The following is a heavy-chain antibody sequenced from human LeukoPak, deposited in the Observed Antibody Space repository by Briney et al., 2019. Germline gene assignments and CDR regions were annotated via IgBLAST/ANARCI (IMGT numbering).Heavy chain of an antibody. CDR3: ARDLYGDYVFDY. CDR1: GFTFSSYA. J-gene: IGHJ4*02. D-gene: IGHD4-17*01. CDR2: ISSTSSYI. V-gene: IGHV3-21*01. Sequence: PGGSLRLSCAASGFTFSSYAMSWVRQAPGKGLEWVSSISSTSSYIFYADSVKGRFTISRDNAKNSLYLQMNSLRVEDTAVYYCARDLYGDYVFDYWGQGTLVTVSS.